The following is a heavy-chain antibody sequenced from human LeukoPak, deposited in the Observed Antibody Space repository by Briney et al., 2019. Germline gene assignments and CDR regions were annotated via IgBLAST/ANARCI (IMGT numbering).Heavy chain of an antibody. CDR3: AELGITMIGGV. CDR1: GFTFSSYA. V-gene: IGHV3-23*01. CDR2: ISGSDGST. D-gene: IGHD3-10*02. Sequence: GGSLRLSCAASGFTFSSYAMSWVRQAPGKGLEWVSGISGSDGSTNYADSVKGRFTISRENSKNTLYLQMNSLRAEDTAVYYCAELGITMIGGVWGKGTTVTISS. J-gene: IGHJ6*04.